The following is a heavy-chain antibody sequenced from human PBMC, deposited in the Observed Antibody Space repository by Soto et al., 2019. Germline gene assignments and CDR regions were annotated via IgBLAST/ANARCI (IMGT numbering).Heavy chain of an antibody. J-gene: IGHJ6*02. CDR1: GFTFGDYA. Sequence: QPGGSLRLSCAASGFTFGDYAMHWVRQAPGKGLEWVSGISWNSGSIGYADSVKGRFTISRDNAKNSLYLQMNSMRAEDTALYYCAKDVLRYFDWLLSGGMDVWGQGTTVTVSS. CDR2: ISWNSGSI. CDR3: AKDVLRYFDWLLSGGMDV. D-gene: IGHD3-9*01. V-gene: IGHV3-9*01.